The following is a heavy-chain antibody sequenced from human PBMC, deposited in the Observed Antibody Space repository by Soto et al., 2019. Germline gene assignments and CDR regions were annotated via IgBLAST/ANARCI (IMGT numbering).Heavy chain of an antibody. Sequence: EVQLVESGGGLVQPGGSLRLSCAASGFTFSDSWMDWVHQAPGKGPEWVANIKQDGSEKNYVDSVKGRFTISRHNAKNSLYLQMNSLRAEDTAVYYCASLGRHGWGQGTTVTVSS. CDR2: IKQDGSEK. V-gene: IGHV3-7*01. CDR3: ASLGRHG. J-gene: IGHJ6*02. D-gene: IGHD3-16*01. CDR1: GFTFSDSW.